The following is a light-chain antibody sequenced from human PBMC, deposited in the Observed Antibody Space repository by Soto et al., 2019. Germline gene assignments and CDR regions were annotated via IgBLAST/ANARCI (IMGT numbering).Light chain of an antibody. CDR3: QEFASN. Sequence: ILLTQSPGTLSLSPGDRATLSCRASHSMSNSNLAWYQHKPGQAPRLLIYGASNRATGIPDRFSGSGSGTDFILTINRLEPEDFAVYYCQEFASNFGGGTKVDIK. V-gene: IGKV3-20*01. CDR1: HSMSNSN. CDR2: GAS. J-gene: IGKJ4*01.